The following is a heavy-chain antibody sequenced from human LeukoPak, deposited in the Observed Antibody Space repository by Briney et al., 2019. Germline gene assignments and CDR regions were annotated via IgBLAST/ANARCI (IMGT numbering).Heavy chain of an antibody. CDR3: ARDTLGEGEDANYAVYYFDY. J-gene: IGHJ4*02. CDR2: ISRSGSTK. V-gene: IGHV3-11*04. CDR1: GFTFSDYN. Sequence: PGGSLRLSCAASGFTFSDYNMRWIRQAPGKGLEWVSSISRSGSTKYYADSVKGRFTISRDNGKNSLDLQMNSLRADDMAVYYCARDTLGEGEDANYAVYYFDYWGQGTVVTVSS. D-gene: IGHD4/OR15-4a*01.